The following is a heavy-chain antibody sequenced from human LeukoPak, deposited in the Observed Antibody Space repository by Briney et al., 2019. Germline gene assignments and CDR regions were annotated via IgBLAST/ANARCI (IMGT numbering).Heavy chain of an antibody. CDR1: GFTFSSYW. D-gene: IGHD1-26*01. CDR2: IKQDGSEK. J-gene: IGHJ4*02. V-gene: IGHV3-7*03. Sequence: GGSLRLSCAASGFTFSSYWMSWVRQAPGKGLEWVANIKQDGSEKYYVDSVKGRFTISRDNSKNTLYLQMNSLRSDDTAVYYCARVSVSGSYTYYFDYWGQGTLVTVSS. CDR3: ARVSVSGSYTYYFDY.